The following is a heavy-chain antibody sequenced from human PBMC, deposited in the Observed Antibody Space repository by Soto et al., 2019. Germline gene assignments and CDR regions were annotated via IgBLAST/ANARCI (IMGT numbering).Heavy chain of an antibody. CDR1: GFTFSTYS. Sequence: EVQLVESGGGLVRPGGSLRLSCAASGFTFSTYSMNWVRQAPGQGLEWVSYISSGSATIYYADSVKGRFTISRDNAENSLYLQMNSLTDEDTAVHYCVRESASYSSSSGSYWYFDLWGRGTVITVSS. V-gene: IGHV3-48*02. J-gene: IGHJ2*01. CDR3: VRESASYSSSSGSYWYFDL. D-gene: IGHD6-6*01. CDR2: ISSGSATI.